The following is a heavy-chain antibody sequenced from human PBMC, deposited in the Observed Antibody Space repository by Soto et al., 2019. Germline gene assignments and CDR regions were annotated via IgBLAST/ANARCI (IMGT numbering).Heavy chain of an antibody. CDR1: GGSISSGGYY. J-gene: IGHJ3*02. D-gene: IGHD3-10*01. CDR2: IYYTGTT. CDR3: ARESDVTLIRGGPRPHAFDI. V-gene: IGHV4-31*03. Sequence: SETLSLTRTVSGGSISSGGYYWGWIRQHPGKGLEWIAYIYYTGTTYYNPSLQSRLTISVDTSDKQFSLELSSVTAADTAVYYCARESDVTLIRGGPRPHAFDIWRQGTMVTVSS.